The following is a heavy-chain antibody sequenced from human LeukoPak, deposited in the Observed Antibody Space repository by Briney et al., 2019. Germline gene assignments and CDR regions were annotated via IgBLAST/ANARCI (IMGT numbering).Heavy chain of an antibody. CDR3: ARLPGIAAAEHYYGMDV. Sequence: GGSLRLSCAASGFTFSGYTMNWVRQAPGKGLEWVSSISSSSSYIYYADSVKGRFTISRDNAKNSLYLQMNSLRAEDTAVYYCARLPGIAAAEHYYGMDVWGQGTTVTVSS. CDR2: ISSSSSYI. J-gene: IGHJ6*02. D-gene: IGHD6-13*01. V-gene: IGHV3-21*01. CDR1: GFTFSGYT.